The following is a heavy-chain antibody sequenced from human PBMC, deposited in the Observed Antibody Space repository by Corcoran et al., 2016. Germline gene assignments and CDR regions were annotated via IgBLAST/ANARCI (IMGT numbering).Heavy chain of an antibody. J-gene: IGHJ4*02. CDR2: IYYSGST. D-gene: IGHD2-2*02. CDR3: ARASVGCSSTSCYMEGGFDY. V-gene: IGHV4-39*07. CDR1: GGSICSSSYY. Sequence: QLQLQESGPGLVKPSETLSLTCPVSGGSICSSSYYWGWSRQPPGKGLEWIGSIYYSGSTYYNPSLKSRVTISVDTSKNQFSLKLSSVTAADTAVYYCARASVGCSSTSCYMEGGFDYWGQGTLVTVSS.